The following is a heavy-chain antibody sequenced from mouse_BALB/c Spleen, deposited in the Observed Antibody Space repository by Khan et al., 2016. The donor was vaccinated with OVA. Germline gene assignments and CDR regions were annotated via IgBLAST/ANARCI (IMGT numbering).Heavy chain of an antibody. CDR2: IYPGSGNT. V-gene: IGHV1-63*02. CDR3: ARPYYYGSSYDTMDA. D-gene: IGHD1-1*01. Sequence: QVQLQQSGAELVRPGTSVKMSCKAAGYTFTNYWIGWVKQRPGHGLEWIGDIYPGSGNTNYNEKFKGKATLTADTSSNTAYMQLSSLTSEDSAIXYCARPYYYGSSYDTMDAWGQGTSVTVSS. J-gene: IGHJ4*01. CDR1: GYTFTNYW.